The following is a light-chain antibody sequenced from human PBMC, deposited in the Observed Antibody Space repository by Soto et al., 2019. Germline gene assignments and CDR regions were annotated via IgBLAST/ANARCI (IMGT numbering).Light chain of an antibody. Sequence: DIERTPSPSTLSASVGGRVTLSCRASPVISNWLAWYQQKPGKAPKVLIYDASSLESGVPARFSGSGSGTEFTLTITSLQPDDFATYYCQQYNSSPWTFGQGTKGDIK. CDR2: DAS. CDR3: QQYNSSPWT. J-gene: IGKJ1*01. CDR1: PVISNW. V-gene: IGKV1-5*01.